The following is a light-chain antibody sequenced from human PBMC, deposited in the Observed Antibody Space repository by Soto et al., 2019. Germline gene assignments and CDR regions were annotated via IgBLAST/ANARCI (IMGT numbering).Light chain of an antibody. V-gene: IGLV2-8*01. CDR2: DVT. J-gene: IGLJ1*01. CDR1: SSDVGGYNY. Sequence: QSVLTLPPSASGSPGQSVTISCTGTSSDVGGYNYVSWHQQHPGKAPKLIIYDVTKRPSGVPDRFSGSKSGYTASLTVSGLQAEDEADYYCSSFAGGKIYVFGTWTKVTVL. CDR3: SSFAGGKIYV.